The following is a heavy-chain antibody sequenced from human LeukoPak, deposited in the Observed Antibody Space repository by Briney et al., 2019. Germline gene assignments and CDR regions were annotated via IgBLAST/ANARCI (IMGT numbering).Heavy chain of an antibody. V-gene: IGHV3-74*01. CDR3: ARAKYDSSGYYYSGFDI. D-gene: IGHD3-22*01. J-gene: IGHJ3*02. CDR1: GFTFSSYW. CDR2: IQSDGSST. Sequence: GGSLRLSCAASGFTFSSYWMHWVRQAPGKGLVWVSRIQSDGSSTNYADSVKGRFTISRDNAKNTLYLQMNSLRAEDTAVYYCARAKYDSSGYYYSGFDIWGQGTMVTVSS.